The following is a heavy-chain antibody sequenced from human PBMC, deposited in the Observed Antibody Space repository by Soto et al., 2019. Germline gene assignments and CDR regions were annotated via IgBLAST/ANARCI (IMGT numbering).Heavy chain of an antibody. Sequence: GGSLRLSCAASGFGFRNYAMTCARQAPGKGLEWLSGLSGSGTMRYYADSVRGRFISSRDNAKNTLFLQMDNLRVEDSAVYYCAKEAEENENVPIPGDNWGQGTPVTVSS. CDR2: LSGSGTMR. J-gene: IGHJ4*02. CDR1: GFGFRNYA. V-gene: IGHV3-23*01. D-gene: IGHD1-1*01. CDR3: AKEAEENENVPIPGDN.